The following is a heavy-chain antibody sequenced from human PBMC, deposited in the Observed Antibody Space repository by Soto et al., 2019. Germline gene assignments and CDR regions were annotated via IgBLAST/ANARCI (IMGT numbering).Heavy chain of an antibody. CDR2: IYYSGST. V-gene: IGHV4-31*03. D-gene: IGHD2-2*01. CDR3: AVVVPARFDY. CDR1: GGSISSGGYY. Sequence: QVQLQESGPGLVKPSQTLSLTCTVSGGSISSGGYYWSWIRQHPGKGLEWIGYIYYSGSTYYNPSRKRRVTLSVDTSKHPSSLKLSSVTAADTAVYYCAVVVPARFDYWGQGTLVTVSS. J-gene: IGHJ4*02.